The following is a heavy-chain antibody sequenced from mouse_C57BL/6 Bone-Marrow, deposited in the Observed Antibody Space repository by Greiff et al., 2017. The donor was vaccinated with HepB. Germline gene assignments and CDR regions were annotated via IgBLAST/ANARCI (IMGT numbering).Heavy chain of an antibody. CDR2: IYPSDSET. J-gene: IGHJ3*01. CDR3: ARGWDGWFAY. Sequence: QVQLQQPGAELVRPGSSVKLSCKASGYTFTSYWMDWVKQRPGQGLEWIGNIYPSDSETHYNQKFKDKATLTVDKSSSTAYMQLSSLTSEDSAVYYCARGWDGWFAYWGQGTLVTVSA. V-gene: IGHV1-61*01. D-gene: IGHD4-1*01. CDR1: GYTFTSYW.